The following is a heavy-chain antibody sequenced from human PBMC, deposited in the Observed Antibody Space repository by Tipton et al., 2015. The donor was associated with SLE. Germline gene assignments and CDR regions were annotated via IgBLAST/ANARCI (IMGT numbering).Heavy chain of an antibody. Sequence: TLSLTCTVSGGSTSSSSYYWGWIRQPPGKGLEWIGSIYYSGSTNYNPSLKSRVTISVDTSKNQFSLKLSSVTAADTAVYYCARQSYPGLVVYAHNWFDPWGQGTLVTVSS. J-gene: IGHJ5*02. V-gene: IGHV4-39*01. CDR1: GGSTSSSSYY. CDR2: IYYSGST. CDR3: ARQSYPGLVVYAHNWFDP. D-gene: IGHD2-8*02.